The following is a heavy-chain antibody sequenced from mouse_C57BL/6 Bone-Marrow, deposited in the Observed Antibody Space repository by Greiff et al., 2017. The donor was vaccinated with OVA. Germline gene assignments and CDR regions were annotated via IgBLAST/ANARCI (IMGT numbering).Heavy chain of an antibody. V-gene: IGHV1-81*01. J-gene: IGHJ3*01. CDR2: IYPRSGNT. CDR3: ARGDGTPFAY. CDR1: GYTFTSYG. Sequence: QVQLQQSGAELARPGASVKLSCKASGYTFTSYGISWVKQRTGQGLEWIGEIYPRSGNTYYNEKFKGKATLTADKASSTAYMELRSLTSEDSAVYFCARGDGTPFAYWGQGTLVTVSA. D-gene: IGHD2-1*01.